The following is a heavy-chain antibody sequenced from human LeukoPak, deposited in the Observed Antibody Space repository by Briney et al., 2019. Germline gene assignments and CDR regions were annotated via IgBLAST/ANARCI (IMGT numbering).Heavy chain of an antibody. CDR3: AKRGVVIRVILVGFHKEAYYFDS. CDR2: ISDSGGRT. D-gene: IGHD2-21*01. J-gene: IGHJ4*02. Sequence: GGSLRLSCAVSGITLSNYGMSWVRQAPGKGLEGVAGISDSGGRTNYADSVKGRFTVSRDNPRNTLYLQMNSLRAEDTAVYFCAKRGVVIRVILVGFHKEAYYFDSWGQGALVTVSS. V-gene: IGHV3-23*01. CDR1: GITLSNYG.